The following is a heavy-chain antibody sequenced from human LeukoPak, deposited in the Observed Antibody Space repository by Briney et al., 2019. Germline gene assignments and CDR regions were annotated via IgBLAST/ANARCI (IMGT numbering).Heavy chain of an antibody. V-gene: IGHV1-18*01. Sequence: ASGKVSCKASGYTFTTYGITWVRQAPGQGLERMGLGSAYSGDTDYAQSLQGRVTMTTDTSTSTAYMELTTLRSDDTAVYYCARVWYDSGNHLYFYYGLDVWGQGTTVTVSS. CDR1: GYTFTTYG. CDR3: ARVWYDSGNHLYFYYGLDV. J-gene: IGHJ6*02. D-gene: IGHD3-22*01. CDR2: GSAYSGDT.